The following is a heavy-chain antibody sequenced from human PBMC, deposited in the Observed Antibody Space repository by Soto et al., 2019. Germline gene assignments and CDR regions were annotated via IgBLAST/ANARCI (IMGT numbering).Heavy chain of an antibody. D-gene: IGHD1-7*01. J-gene: IGHJ3*02. CDR1: GFTFGSYW. Sequence: EVQLVESGGGLVQPGGSLRLSCAASGFTFGSYWMSWVRQAPGKGLEWVANIKQDGSEKYYVDSVKGRFTISRDNAKNSLYLQMNSLRAEDTAVYYCARDVSSNWNYDNAFDIWGQGTMVTVSS. CDR3: ARDVSSNWNYDNAFDI. V-gene: IGHV3-7*01. CDR2: IKQDGSEK.